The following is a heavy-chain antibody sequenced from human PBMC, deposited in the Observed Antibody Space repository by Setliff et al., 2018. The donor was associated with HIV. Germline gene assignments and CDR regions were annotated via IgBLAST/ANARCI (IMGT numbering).Heavy chain of an antibody. J-gene: IGHJ3*01. V-gene: IGHV1-18*04. D-gene: IGHD3-22*01. CDR2: ISAYKGNT. Sequence: ASVKVSCKAAGYNFLSYGFSWVRQAPGQGFQWMGWISAYKGNTIYAQNLQGRVTMTTDTSTSTVYMELRSLTSDDTAVYYCAKADCTSSSCYSPFNAWGSGTMVTVSS. CDR3: AKADCTSSSCYSPFNA. CDR1: GYNFLSYG.